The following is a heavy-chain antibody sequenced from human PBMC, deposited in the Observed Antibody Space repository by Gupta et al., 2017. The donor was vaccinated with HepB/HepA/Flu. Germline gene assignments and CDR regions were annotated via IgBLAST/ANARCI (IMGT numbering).Heavy chain of an antibody. CDR2: IYYSGST. Sequence: QLQLQESGPGLVKPSETLSLTCTVSGGSISSSSYYWGWIRQPPGKGLEWIGSIYYSGSTYYNPSLKSRVTISVDTSKNQFSLKLSSVTAADTAVYYCARHGVEMATNWADRSTPYYYYGMDVWGQGTTVTVSS. CDR3: ARHGVEMATNWADRSTPYYYYGMDV. CDR1: GGSISSSSYY. J-gene: IGHJ6*02. D-gene: IGHD5-24*01. V-gene: IGHV4-39*01.